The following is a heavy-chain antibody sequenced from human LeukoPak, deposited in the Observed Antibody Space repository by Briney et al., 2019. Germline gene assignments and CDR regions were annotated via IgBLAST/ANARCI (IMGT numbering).Heavy chain of an antibody. CDR2: ITYDDFYK. CDR1: GLSFRSYG. Sequence: PGRSLRLSCVASGLSFRSYGMHWVRQAPGKGLEWVALITYDDFYKYYGDSEKGRFTISRDNSKNTLYLQMNSLRPEDTAVYYCAKDRISMVRSSDIDNWGQGTLVTVSS. D-gene: IGHD3-10*01. J-gene: IGHJ4*02. V-gene: IGHV3-30*18. CDR3: AKDRISMVRSSDIDN.